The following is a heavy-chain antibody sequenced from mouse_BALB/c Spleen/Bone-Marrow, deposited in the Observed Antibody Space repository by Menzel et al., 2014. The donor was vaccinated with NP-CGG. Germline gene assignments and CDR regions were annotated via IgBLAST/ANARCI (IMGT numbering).Heavy chain of an antibody. J-gene: IGHJ4*01. CDR2: ISNGGGST. CDR1: GFTFSDYY. CDR3: ARNACYRGYAMDY. V-gene: IGHV5-12*02. Sequence: DVKLVESGGGLVQPGGSLKLSCATSGFTFSDYYMYWVRQTPEKRLEWVAYISNGGGSTYYQDTVKGRFTISIDNATNTLYLQMSRLESEDTAMYYCARNACYRGYAMDYWGQGTSVTVSS. D-gene: IGHD2-12*01.